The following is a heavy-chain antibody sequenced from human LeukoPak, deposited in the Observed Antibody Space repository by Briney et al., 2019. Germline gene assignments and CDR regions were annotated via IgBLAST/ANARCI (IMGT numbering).Heavy chain of an antibody. CDR2: ISDSGGST. Sequence: GGSLRLSCAASGFIFSNYAMNWVRQAPGKGLEWVSSISDSGGSTYYADSVKGRFTISRDNSKNTLYLQMNSLRAEDTAVYYCAKTMETIEFGMDVWGQGTTVTVSS. J-gene: IGHJ6*02. D-gene: IGHD4/OR15-4a*01. CDR1: GFIFSNYA. CDR3: AKTMETIEFGMDV. V-gene: IGHV3-23*01.